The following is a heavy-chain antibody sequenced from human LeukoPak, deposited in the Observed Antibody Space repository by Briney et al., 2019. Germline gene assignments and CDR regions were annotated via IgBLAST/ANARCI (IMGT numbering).Heavy chain of an antibody. J-gene: IGHJ4*02. CDR2: ISYDGSNK. D-gene: IGHD4-17*01. Sequence: PGGSLRLSCAASGFTFSSYAMHWVRQAQGQGLERVAVISYDGSNKCYADSVKGRFTISRDNSKNTLYLQMNSLRAEDTAVYYCARDDPTVTTGPPVGSWGQGTLVTVSS. CDR1: GFTFSSYA. CDR3: ARDDPTVTTGPPVGS. V-gene: IGHV3-30-3*01.